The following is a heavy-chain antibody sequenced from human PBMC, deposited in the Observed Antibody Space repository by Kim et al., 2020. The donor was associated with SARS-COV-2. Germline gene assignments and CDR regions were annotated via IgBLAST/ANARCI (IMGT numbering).Heavy chain of an antibody. D-gene: IGHD3-10*01. CDR3: ARDGGSYAFGY. J-gene: IGHJ4*02. CDR2: INTGNGNS. V-gene: IGHV1-3*04. CDR1: GYTFTAYG. Sequence: ASVKVSCKASGYTFTAYGIHWVRQAPGHGLEWMAWINTGNGNSGSSQNFQGRVTITRDTSARTVYMELSSLRSEDTAVYYCARDGGSYAFGYWGQGTLVTVSS.